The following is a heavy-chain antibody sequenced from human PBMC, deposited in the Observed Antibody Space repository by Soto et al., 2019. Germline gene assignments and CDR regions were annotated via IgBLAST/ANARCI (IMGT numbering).Heavy chain of an antibody. CDR2: TRQDGGQS. J-gene: IGHJ4*02. CDR1: GFTLSSYW. V-gene: IGHV3-7*01. Sequence: GGSLRLSCEASGFTLSSYWMSWIRQAPGKGLEWVANTRQDGGQSYLVDSVQGRFTISRDNAKNSVYLQMNSLRAEDTAVYYCVGDGSTGWHFDSWGQGTLVTVSS. D-gene: IGHD6-19*01. CDR3: VGDGSTGWHFDS.